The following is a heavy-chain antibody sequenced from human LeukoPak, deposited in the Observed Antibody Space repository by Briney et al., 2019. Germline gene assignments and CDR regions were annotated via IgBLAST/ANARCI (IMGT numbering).Heavy chain of an antibody. D-gene: IGHD4-17*01. CDR2: IYYSGST. J-gene: IGHJ4*02. Sequence: SETLSLTCTVSGGSISSYSWSWIRQPPGKGLEWIGYIYYSGSTNYIPSLKSRVTISVDTSKNQFSLRLSSVTAADTAVYYCARSDYGDYSFDYWGQGTLVTVSS. CDR3: ARSDYGDYSFDY. V-gene: IGHV4-59*01. CDR1: GGSISSYS.